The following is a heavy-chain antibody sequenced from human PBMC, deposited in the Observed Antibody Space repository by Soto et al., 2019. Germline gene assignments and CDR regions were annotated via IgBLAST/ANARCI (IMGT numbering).Heavy chain of an antibody. Sequence: GGSLRLSCAASGFTFTNYAMTWARQAPGKGLEWVSSLLRSGSTTYYADSVKGRFTISSDISANSLYLQMDSLRAEDTAVYYCAKDAVSGDGIWLLDSWGQGTVVTAPQ. V-gene: IGHV3-23*01. CDR2: LLRSGSTT. J-gene: IGHJ4*02. D-gene: IGHD4-17*01. CDR1: GFTFTNYA. CDR3: AKDAVSGDGIWLLDS.